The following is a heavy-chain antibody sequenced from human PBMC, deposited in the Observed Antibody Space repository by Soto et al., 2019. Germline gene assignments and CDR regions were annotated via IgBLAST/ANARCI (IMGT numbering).Heavy chain of an antibody. CDR3: ATGVGSSACDD. CDR1: GYTFTSYA. Sequence: ASVKVSCKASGYTFTSYAMHWVRQAPGQRLEWMGWINAGNGNTKYSQKFQGRVTITRDTSASTAYMELSSLRSEDTAVYHCATGVGSSACDDWGQGTLVTVSS. D-gene: IGHD1-26*01. CDR2: INAGNGNT. J-gene: IGHJ4*02. V-gene: IGHV1-3*01.